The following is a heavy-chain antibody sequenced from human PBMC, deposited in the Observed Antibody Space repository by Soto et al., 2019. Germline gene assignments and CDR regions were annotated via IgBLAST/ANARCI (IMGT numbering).Heavy chain of an antibody. V-gene: IGHV4-59*01. CDR1: GASINDFY. CDR3: ARANSSTWYKLEYKWFDP. D-gene: IGHD6-13*01. Sequence: SETLSLTCTVSGASINDFYWSWIRQTPGKGLEWVGFMYFSETTKYNPSLKGRVNMSLDTSKNQVSLHLKSVTAADTAVYYCARANSSTWYKLEYKWFDPWGQGTQVTVSS. CDR2: MYFSETT. J-gene: IGHJ5*02.